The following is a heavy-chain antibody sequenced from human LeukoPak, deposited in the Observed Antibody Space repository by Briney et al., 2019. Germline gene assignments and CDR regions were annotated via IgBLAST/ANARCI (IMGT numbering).Heavy chain of an antibody. CDR2: INQDGSAK. D-gene: IGHD3-10*01. CDR1: GFTFSSYW. CDR3: AKDTLFNLRGAFDI. J-gene: IGHJ3*02. V-gene: IGHV3-7*03. Sequence: PGGSLRLSCAASGFTFSSYWMSWVRQTPGKGLEWVANINQDGSAKNYVDSVKGRFTISRDNAKNSLYLQMNSLRAEDTAVYYCAKDTLFNLRGAFDIWGQGTMVTVSS.